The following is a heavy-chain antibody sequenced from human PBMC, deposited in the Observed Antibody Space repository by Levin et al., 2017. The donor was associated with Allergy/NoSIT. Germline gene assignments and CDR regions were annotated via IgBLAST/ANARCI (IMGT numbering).Heavy chain of an antibody. V-gene: IGHV4-39*07. CDR3: ARDIFEAAGTSILGY. Sequence: SETLSLTCTVSGGSITSSNCYWGWIRQPPGKGLEYIGSFYYGGNTYYNPSPKSRVTISLDTSNNQFSLKLNSVTAADTATYYCARDIFEAAGTSILGYWGQGTLVTVSS. D-gene: IGHD6-13*01. CDR2: FYYGGNT. CDR1: GGSITSSNCY. J-gene: IGHJ4*02.